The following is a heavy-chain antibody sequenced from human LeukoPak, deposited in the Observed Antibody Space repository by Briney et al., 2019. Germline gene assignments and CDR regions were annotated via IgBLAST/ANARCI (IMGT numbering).Heavy chain of an antibody. CDR1: GYTFSGDY. CDR2: INPNSGGT. J-gene: IGHJ5*02. V-gene: IGHV1-2*06. Sequence: GASVKVSCKASGYTFSGDYMHWVRQAPGQGLEWMGRINPNSGGTDYAQKFQGRVTMTRDTSISTAYMELSRLTSDDTAVYYCARDRNLYSGSYGSWGQGTLVTVSS. D-gene: IGHD1-26*01. CDR3: ARDRNLYSGSYGS.